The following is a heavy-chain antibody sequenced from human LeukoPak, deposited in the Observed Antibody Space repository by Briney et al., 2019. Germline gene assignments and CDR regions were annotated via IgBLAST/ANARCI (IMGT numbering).Heavy chain of an antibody. V-gene: IGHV3-21*01. CDR3: ARDQAPAYYYDSSGYYPAGLDY. Sequence: PGGSLSLSCAASGFTFSGYSMVWVRQAQGQGRVGVSSISSSSSYRYYAESMKGRFAISKDKAKNSLYLQMTSLRAEHTAVNYCARDQAPAYYYDSSGYYPAGLDYWGQGTLVTVSS. CDR1: GFTFSGYS. D-gene: IGHD3-22*01. J-gene: IGHJ4*02. CDR2: ISSSSSYR.